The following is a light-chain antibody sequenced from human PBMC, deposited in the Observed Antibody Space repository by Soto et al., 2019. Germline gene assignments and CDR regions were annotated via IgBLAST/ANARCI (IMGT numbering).Light chain of an antibody. CDR3: QQYNNWPFT. Sequence: EIVMTQSPATLSVSPGERATLSCRASQSISSNLAWYQQKPGQAPRLLIYGASTRATGIPATLSGSRSATMFPLTISSVHSEDFAIYYCQQYNNWPFTFGPGPNVDIK. CDR2: GAS. J-gene: IGKJ3*01. V-gene: IGKV3-15*01. CDR1: QSISSN.